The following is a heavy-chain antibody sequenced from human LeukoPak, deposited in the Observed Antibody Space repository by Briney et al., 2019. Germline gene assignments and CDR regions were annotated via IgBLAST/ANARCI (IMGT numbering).Heavy chain of an antibody. CDR2: IKQDGSEK. V-gene: IGHV3-7*02. CDR1: GFNFSSYW. CDR3: ASQDYYYGMDV. J-gene: IGHJ6*02. Sequence: SGGSLRLSCAASGFNFSSYWMSSVRQAPGKGLQWVANIKQDGSEKYYVVSVKGRFTISRDNAKNPLYLQMNSLRAEDTAVYYCASQDYYYGMDVWGQGTTVTVSS.